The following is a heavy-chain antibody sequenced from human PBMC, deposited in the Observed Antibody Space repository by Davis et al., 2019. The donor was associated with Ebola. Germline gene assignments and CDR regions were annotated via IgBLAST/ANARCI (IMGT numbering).Heavy chain of an antibody. Sequence: GESLKISCAASGFTFSSYAMSWVRQAPGKGLEWVSAISGSGGSTYYADSVKGRFTISRDNSKNTLYLQMNSLRAEDTAVYYCAKDYGTIFGVVITDYFDYWGQGTLVTVSS. J-gene: IGHJ4*02. D-gene: IGHD3-3*01. CDR2: ISGSGGST. V-gene: IGHV3-23*01. CDR3: AKDYGTIFGVVITDYFDY. CDR1: GFTFSSYA.